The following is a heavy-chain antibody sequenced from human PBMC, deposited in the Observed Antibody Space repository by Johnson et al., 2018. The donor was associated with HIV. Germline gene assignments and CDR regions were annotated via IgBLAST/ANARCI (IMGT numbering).Heavy chain of an antibody. CDR1: GFTVGSNY. J-gene: IGHJ3*02. V-gene: IGHV3-53*01. D-gene: IGHD6-6*01. Sequence: VQLVESGGGLIQPGGSLRLSCAASGFTVGSNYMSWVRQAPGKGLEWVSGISGSGGSTYYADSVKGRFTISRDNSKNSLYLQMNSLRAEDTALYYCARERGSFEYSSSFAFDIWGQGTMVTVSS. CDR2: SGSGGST. CDR3: ARERGSFEYSSSFAFDI.